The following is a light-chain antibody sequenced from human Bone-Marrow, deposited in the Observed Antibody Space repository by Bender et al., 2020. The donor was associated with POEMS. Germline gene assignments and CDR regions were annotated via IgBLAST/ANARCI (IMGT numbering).Light chain of an antibody. J-gene: IGLJ3*02. CDR2: EVS. V-gene: IGLV2-14*02. CDR1: SSDVGTYNL. Sequence: QSALTQPASVSGSPGQSITISCTGTSSDVGTYNLVSWFQQHPGKAPKLMIYEVSKRPSGVSNRFSGFKSDNTASLAITGLQSDDEAIYFCVAWDASLNGWVFGGGTKLTVL. CDR3: VAWDASLNGWV.